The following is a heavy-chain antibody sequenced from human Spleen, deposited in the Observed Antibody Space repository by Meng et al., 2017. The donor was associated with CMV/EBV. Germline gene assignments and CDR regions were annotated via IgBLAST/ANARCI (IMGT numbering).Heavy chain of an antibody. J-gene: IGHJ6*02. D-gene: IGHD1-20*01. Sequence: GESLKISCAASGFTFSSYAMSWVRQAPGKGLEWVSAISGGGGNTYYADSVKGRFSISRDNSKNTLYLQMNSLRAEDTAVYYCAKDITRSTTYYYYYGMDVWGQGTTVTVSS. CDR2: ISGGGGNT. V-gene: IGHV3-23*01. CDR3: AKDITRSTTYYYYYGMDV. CDR1: GFTFSSYA.